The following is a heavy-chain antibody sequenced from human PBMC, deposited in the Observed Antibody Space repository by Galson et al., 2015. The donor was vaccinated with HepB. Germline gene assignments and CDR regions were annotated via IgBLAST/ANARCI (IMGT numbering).Heavy chain of an antibody. D-gene: IGHD2-2*01. Sequence: SVKVSCKASGYTFTSYGISWVRQAPGQGLEWMGWISAYNGNTNYAQKLQGRVTMTTDTSTSTAYMELRSLRSDDTAVYYCARYYQLLVDSAFDIWGQGTMVTVSS. CDR1: GYTFTSYG. V-gene: IGHV1-18*04. J-gene: IGHJ3*02. CDR2: ISAYNGNT. CDR3: ARYYQLLVDSAFDI.